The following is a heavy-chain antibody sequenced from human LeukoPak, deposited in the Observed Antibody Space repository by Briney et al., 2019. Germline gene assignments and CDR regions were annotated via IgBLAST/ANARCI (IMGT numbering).Heavy chain of an antibody. J-gene: IGHJ6*02. Sequence: ASVKVSCKASGYTFTSYYMHWVRQAPGQGLEWMGIINPSGGSTSYAQKFQGRVTMTRDTSTSTVYMELSSLRSEDTAVYYCAKGSMESYYYYGMDVWGQGTTVTVSS. CDR2: INPSGGST. D-gene: IGHD2/OR15-2a*01. CDR1: GYTFTSYY. CDR3: AKGSMESYYYYGMDV. V-gene: IGHV1-46*01.